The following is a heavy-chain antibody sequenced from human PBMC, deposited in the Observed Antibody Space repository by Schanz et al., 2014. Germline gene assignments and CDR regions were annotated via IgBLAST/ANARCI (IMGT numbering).Heavy chain of an antibody. Sequence: QVQLVESGGGVVQPGRSLRLSCAASGFTFSRCGMHWVRQTPAKGLEWVAIIWVDGSNKYYADSVKGRFTISRDNSKNTLYLQRNTLRAEDPAVYYWAKDSMAARPLVPTDDYFYGTDIWGQGTTVTVSS. CDR2: IWVDGSNK. J-gene: IGHJ6*02. D-gene: IGHD6-6*01. CDR3: AKDSMAARPLVPTDDYFYGTDI. V-gene: IGHV3-33*06. CDR1: GFTFSRCG.